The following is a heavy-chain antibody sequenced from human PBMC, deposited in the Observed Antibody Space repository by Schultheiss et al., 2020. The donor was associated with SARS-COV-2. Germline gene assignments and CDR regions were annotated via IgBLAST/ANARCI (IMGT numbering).Heavy chain of an antibody. V-gene: IGHV3-21*05. CDR2: ISSSSSYI. J-gene: IGHJ6*02. Sequence: GGSLRLSCAASGFTFSSYSMNWVRQAPGKGLEWVSYISSSSSYIYYADSVKGRFTISRDNAKNTLYLQMNSLRAEDTAVYYCARDRFNWVPAAIVGYYYYGMDVWGQGTTVTVSS. CDR1: GFTFSSYS. D-gene: IGHD2-2*01. CDR3: ARDRFNWVPAAIVGYYYYGMDV.